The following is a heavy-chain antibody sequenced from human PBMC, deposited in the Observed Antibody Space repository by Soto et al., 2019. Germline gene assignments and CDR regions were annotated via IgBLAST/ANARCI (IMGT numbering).Heavy chain of an antibody. V-gene: IGHV3-66*01. CDR1: GFSVRSNY. CDR2: IYSGGST. J-gene: IGHJ4*02. Sequence: GGSLRLSCAASGFSVRSNYMNWVRQAPGKGLEWVSVIYSGGSTYYADSVKGRFTISRDNSQNTLYLQMNSLRAEDTAVYYCARGPTYSSDWTLPWYWGQGTLVTVSS. D-gene: IGHD6-19*01. CDR3: ARGPTYSSDWTLPWY.